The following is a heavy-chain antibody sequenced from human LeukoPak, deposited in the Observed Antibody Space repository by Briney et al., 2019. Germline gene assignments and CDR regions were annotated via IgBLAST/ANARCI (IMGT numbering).Heavy chain of an antibody. Sequence: SETLSLTCTVSGYSISSGYYWGWIRQPPGKGLEWIGCIYHSGSTYYNPSLKSRVTISVDTSKNQFSLKLSSVTAADTAVYYCARTYFDWLLSDYYYYMDVWGKGTTVTTSS. CDR1: GYSISSGYY. D-gene: IGHD3-9*01. J-gene: IGHJ6*03. V-gene: IGHV4-38-2*02. CDR3: ARTYFDWLLSDYYYYMDV. CDR2: IYHSGST.